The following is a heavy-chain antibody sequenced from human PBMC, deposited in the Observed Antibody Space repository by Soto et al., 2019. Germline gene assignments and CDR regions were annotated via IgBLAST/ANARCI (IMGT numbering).Heavy chain of an antibody. CDR1: GGSIISSNFY. CDR3: ARHVRGAVTMNWFDP. J-gene: IGHJ5*02. CDR2: VEYGGST. D-gene: IGHD4-17*01. V-gene: IGHV4-39*01. Sequence: QLQESGPGLVKPSETLSLTCTVSGGSIISSNFYWGWIRQPPGKGLEWIGSVEYGGSTYDNPSLKRRVPLSADTSKNQFSLNLTSVTAADTAIYYCARHVRGAVTMNWFDPWGHGTLVTVSS.